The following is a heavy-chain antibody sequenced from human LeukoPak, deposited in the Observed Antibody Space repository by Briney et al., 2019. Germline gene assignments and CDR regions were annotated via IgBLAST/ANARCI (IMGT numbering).Heavy chain of an antibody. CDR3: ARGRFGDYCLDV. Sequence: KASETLSLXCTVSGGSFGNYYWSWIRPPAGKGLEWIGHIYTSGSTGYNPSLKSRVTMSVDTSKKQFSLYLSSVTAADTAVYYCARGRFGDYCLDVWGKGTTVTVSS. CDR2: IYTSGST. D-gene: IGHD3-10*01. CDR1: GGSFGNYY. J-gene: IGHJ6*03. V-gene: IGHV4-4*07.